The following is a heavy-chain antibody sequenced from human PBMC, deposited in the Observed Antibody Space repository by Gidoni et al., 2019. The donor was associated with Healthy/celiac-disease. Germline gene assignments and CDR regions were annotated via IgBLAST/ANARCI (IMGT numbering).Heavy chain of an antibody. V-gene: IGHV1-69*01. J-gene: IGHJ5*02. CDR2: IIPIFGTA. CDR3: ASAPPRITMVRGVGFDP. CDR1: GGTFSSYA. Sequence: QVQLVQSGAEVKKPGSSVKVSCKASGGTFSSYAISWVRQAPGQGLEWMGGIIPIFGTANYAQKFQGRVTITADESTSTAYMELSSLRSEDTAVYYCASAPPRITMVRGVGFDPWGQGTLVTVSS. D-gene: IGHD3-10*01.